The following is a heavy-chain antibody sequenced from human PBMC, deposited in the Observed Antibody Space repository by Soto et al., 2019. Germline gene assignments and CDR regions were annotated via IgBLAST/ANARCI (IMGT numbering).Heavy chain of an antibody. Sequence: ASVKVSCKASGYSFTDYHIHWVRQAPGQGLEWLGRINPKSGGTSTAQKFQGRVTITADESTSTAYMELSSLRSEDTAVYYCARPRGYSSSGNWFDPWGQGTLVTVSS. CDR2: INPKSGGT. V-gene: IGHV1-2*06. D-gene: IGHD6-6*01. CDR1: GYSFTDYH. CDR3: ARPRGYSSSGNWFDP. J-gene: IGHJ5*02.